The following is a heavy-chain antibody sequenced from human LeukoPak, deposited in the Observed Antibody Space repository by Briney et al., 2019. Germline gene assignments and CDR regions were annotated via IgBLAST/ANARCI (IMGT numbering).Heavy chain of an antibody. CDR1: GFTFSSYG. V-gene: IGHV3-30*18. D-gene: IGHD3-22*01. CDR3: AKDSDYDNSGYCPDY. Sequence: PGRSLRLSCAASGFTFSSYGMHWVRQAPGKGLEGVAIISYDGSNKYYADSVKGRFTISRDNSKNTLYLQMNSLRAEDTAVYYCAKDSDYDNSGYCPDYWGQGGLVTVSS. CDR2: ISYDGSNK. J-gene: IGHJ4*02.